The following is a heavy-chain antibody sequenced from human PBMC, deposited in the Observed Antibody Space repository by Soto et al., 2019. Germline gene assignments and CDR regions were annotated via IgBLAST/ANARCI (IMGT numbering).Heavy chain of an antibody. J-gene: IGHJ5*02. CDR1: GYSFPGYW. D-gene: IGHD1-1*01. CDR2: IYPDNSNT. CDR3: ARQAAAVATVPLLYFDP. Sequence: PGESLKISCKASGYSFPGYWIGWARQMPGKGLEWMGIIYPDNSNTRYNPSFQGQVTISANKSISTAYLQWSSLKASDTATYNCARQAAAVATVPLLYFDPWGQGTLVTVSS. V-gene: IGHV5-51*01.